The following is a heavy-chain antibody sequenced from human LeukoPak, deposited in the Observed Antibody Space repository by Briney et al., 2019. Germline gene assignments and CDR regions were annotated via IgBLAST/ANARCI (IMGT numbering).Heavy chain of an antibody. CDR1: GGSISSGGYY. J-gene: IGHJ4*02. V-gene: IGHV4-31*03. CDR3: ARGRYGSGEYYFDY. Sequence: SETLSLTCTVSGGSISSGGYYWSWIRQHPGKGLEWIGYIYYGGSTYYNPSLKSRVTISVDTSKNQFSLKLSSVTAADTAVYYCARGRYGSGEYYFDYWGQGTLVTVSS. CDR2: IYYGGST. D-gene: IGHD3-10*01.